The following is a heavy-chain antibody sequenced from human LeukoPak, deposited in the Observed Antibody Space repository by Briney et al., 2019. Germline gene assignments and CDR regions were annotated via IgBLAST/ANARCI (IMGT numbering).Heavy chain of an antibody. CDR2: ISGSGGST. V-gene: IGHV3-23*01. CDR3: AKSIVTMIVVPPVGY. Sequence: GGSLRLSCAASGFTFSSYAMSWVRQAPGKGLEWVSAISGSGGSTYYADSVKGRFTISRDDSKNTLYLQMNSLRAEDTAVYYCAKSIVTMIVVPPVGYWGQGTLVTVSS. CDR1: GFTFSSYA. D-gene: IGHD3-22*01. J-gene: IGHJ4*02.